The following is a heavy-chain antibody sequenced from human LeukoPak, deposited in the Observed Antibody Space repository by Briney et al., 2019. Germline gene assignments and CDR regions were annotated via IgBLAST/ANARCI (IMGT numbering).Heavy chain of an antibody. CDR1: GYSISSGYY. J-gene: IGHJ2*01. D-gene: IGHD3-10*01. V-gene: IGHV4-38-2*02. CDR2: IYHSGST. CDR3: ARDQSFGELTSHWYFDL. Sequence: SETLSLTCTVSGYSISSGYYWGWIRQPPGKGLEWIGSIYHSGSTYYNPSLKSRATISVDTSKNQFSLKLSSVTAADTAVYYCARDQSFGELTSHWYFDLWGRGTLVTVSS.